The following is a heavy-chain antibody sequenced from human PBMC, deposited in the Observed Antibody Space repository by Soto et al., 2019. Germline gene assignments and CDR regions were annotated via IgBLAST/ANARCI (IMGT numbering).Heavy chain of an antibody. CDR1: GFTFSSYG. CDR3: AKSVYNWNDGFFDY. Sequence: QVQLVASGGGVVQPGRSLRLSCAASGFTFSSYGMHWVRQAPGKGLGWVAVISYDGNNKYYADSVKGRLTISRDNSKNTLYLQMNSLRADDTAVYYCAKSVYNWNDGFFDYWGQGTLVTVSS. J-gene: IGHJ4*02. D-gene: IGHD1-1*01. V-gene: IGHV3-30*18. CDR2: ISYDGNNK.